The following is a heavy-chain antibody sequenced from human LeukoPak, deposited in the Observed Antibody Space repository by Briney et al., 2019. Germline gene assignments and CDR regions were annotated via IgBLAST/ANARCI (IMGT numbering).Heavy chain of an antibody. V-gene: IGHV1-69*04. CDR1: GGTFSSSA. D-gene: IGHD5-18*01. J-gene: IGHJ6*02. Sequence: SVKVSCKTSGGTFSSSAITWVRQAPGQGLDWMGRIIPALNITTYAQKFQGSVTITADTSTSTVYMELSSLRSEETAVYYCARDQGLTAPPPYGLDVWGQGTTVIVSS. CDR2: IIPALNIT. CDR3: ARDQGLTAPPPYGLDV.